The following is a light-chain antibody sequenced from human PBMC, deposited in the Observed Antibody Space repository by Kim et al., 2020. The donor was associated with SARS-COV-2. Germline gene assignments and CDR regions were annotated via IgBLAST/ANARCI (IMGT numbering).Light chain of an antibody. V-gene: IGKV3-20*01. Sequence: EIVLTQSPDTLSMSPGERATLSCRASQSMSSSFLAWYQQKPGQAPRLLIFGASNRAPGIPDRFSGSGSGTDFTLTISGLEPEDFAVYSCQQYVDPLKFTFGPGTKVDIK. J-gene: IGKJ3*01. CDR2: GAS. CDR1: QSMSSSF. CDR3: QQYVDPLKFT.